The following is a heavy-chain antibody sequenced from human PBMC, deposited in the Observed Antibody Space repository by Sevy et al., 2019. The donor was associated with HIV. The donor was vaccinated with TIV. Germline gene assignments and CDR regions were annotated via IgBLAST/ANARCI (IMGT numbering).Heavy chain of an antibody. D-gene: IGHD3-10*01. Sequence: GGSLRLSCAASGFTFSSYEMNWVRQAPGKGLEWVSYISSSGSTMYYADSVKGRFTISRDNAKNSLYLQMNSLRAEDTAVYYCGREGISRGWFDPWGQGTLVTVSS. J-gene: IGHJ5*02. CDR1: GFTFSSYE. CDR3: GREGISRGWFDP. CDR2: ISSSGSTM. V-gene: IGHV3-48*03.